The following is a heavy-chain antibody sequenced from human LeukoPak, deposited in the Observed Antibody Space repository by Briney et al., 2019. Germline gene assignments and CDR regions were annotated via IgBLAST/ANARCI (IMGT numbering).Heavy chain of an antibody. CDR1: GFTFSSYW. D-gene: IGHD1-1*01. J-gene: IGHJ4*02. CDR2: IRQDGSKK. Sequence: GGSLRLSCAASGFTFSSYWMSWVRQAPGKGLEWVANIRQDGSKKYFVDSVKGRFTISRDNAKNSLYLQMNSLTDEDTAVYYCARGQNWKDYWGQGTLVTVSS. CDR3: ARGQNWKDY. V-gene: IGHV3-7*02.